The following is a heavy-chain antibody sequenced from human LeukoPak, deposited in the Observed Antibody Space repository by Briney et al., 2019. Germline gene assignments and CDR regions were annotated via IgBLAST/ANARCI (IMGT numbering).Heavy chain of an antibody. CDR2: TYYRSKRYN. CDR1: GDSVSSNSAT. D-gene: IGHD3-16*02. Sequence: SQTLSLTCDISGDSVSSNSATWNWIRQSPSRGLEWLGRTYYRSKRYNDYAVSVKSRITINPDTSKNQFSLQLKYVTPEDTAVYYCARDPDPFSRLSVFDIWGQGTMVTVSS. V-gene: IGHV6-1*01. J-gene: IGHJ3*02. CDR3: ARDPDPFSRLSVFDI.